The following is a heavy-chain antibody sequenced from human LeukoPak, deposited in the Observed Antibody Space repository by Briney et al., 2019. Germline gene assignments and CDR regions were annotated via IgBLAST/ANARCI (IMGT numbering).Heavy chain of an antibody. CDR1: GFTVSSNY. V-gene: IGHV3-66*01. D-gene: IGHD4-23*01. CDR2: IYSGGST. Sequence: GGSLRLSCAASGFTVSSNYMSWVRQAPGKGLEWVSVIYSGGSTYYADSVKGRFTISRDNSKNTLYLQMNSLRAEDTAVYYCARKYIRYGGNSGWFDYWGQGTLVTVSS. J-gene: IGHJ4*02. CDR3: ARKYIRYGGNSGWFDY.